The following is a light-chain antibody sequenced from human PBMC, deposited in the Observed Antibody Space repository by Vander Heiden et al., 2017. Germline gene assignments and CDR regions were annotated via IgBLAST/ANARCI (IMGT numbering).Light chain of an antibody. V-gene: IGLV3-1*01. CDR1: KLGDKY. Sequence: SYELTQPPPVSVSPGQTASITCSGDKLGDKYACWYQQKPGQSAVLVIYQDSKRPSGIPERFSGSNSGNTATLTISGTQAMDEADYYCQAWDSSTAVVFGGGTKLTVL. J-gene: IGLJ2*01. CDR2: QDS. CDR3: QAWDSSTAVV.